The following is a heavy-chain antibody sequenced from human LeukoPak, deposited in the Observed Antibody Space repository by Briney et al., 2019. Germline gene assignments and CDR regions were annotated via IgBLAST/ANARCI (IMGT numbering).Heavy chain of an antibody. J-gene: IGHJ4*02. V-gene: IGHV3-30-3*01. CDR3: ARASRDGYNLVDY. D-gene: IGHD5-24*01. CDR1: GFTFSSYA. CDR2: ISYDGSNK. Sequence: GRSLRLSCAASGFTFSSYAMHWVRQAPGKGLEWVAVISYDGSNKYYADSVKGRFTIPRDNSKNTLYLQMNSLRAEDTAVYYCARASRDGYNLVDYWGQGTLVTVSS.